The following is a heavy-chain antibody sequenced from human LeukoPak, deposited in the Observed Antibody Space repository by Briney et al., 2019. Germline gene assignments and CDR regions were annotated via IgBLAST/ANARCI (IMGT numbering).Heavy chain of an antibody. D-gene: IGHD2-8*01. V-gene: IGHV4-38-2*02. CDR1: GYSISSGYY. CDR2: IYHSGST. CDR3: ARDLVLGVSDY. Sequence: SETLSLTCTVSGYSISSGYYWGWIRQPPGKGLEWIGSIYHSGSTYYNPSLKSRVTISVDTSKNQFSLKLSSVTAADTAVYYCARDLVLGVSDYWGQGTLVTVSS. J-gene: IGHJ4*02.